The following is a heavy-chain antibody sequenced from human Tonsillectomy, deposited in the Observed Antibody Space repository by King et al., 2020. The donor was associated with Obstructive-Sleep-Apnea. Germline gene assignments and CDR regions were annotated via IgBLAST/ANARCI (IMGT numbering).Heavy chain of an antibody. J-gene: IGHJ6*02. V-gene: IGHV3-66*01. D-gene: IGHD2-8*02. CDR3: ARDLVMDV. CDR2: IYAVGST. CDR1: GFTVSSKY. Sequence: VQLVESGGCLVQPGGSLRLSCAASGFTVSSKYISWVRQAPGKGLEWVSFIYAVGSTYYADSVKGRFTISRDNSKNTVYLQMKSLRAEDTAVYFCARDLVMDVWGQGTTVTVSS.